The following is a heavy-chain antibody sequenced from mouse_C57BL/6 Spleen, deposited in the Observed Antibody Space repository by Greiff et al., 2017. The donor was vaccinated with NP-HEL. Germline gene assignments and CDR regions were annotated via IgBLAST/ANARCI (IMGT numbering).Heavy chain of an antibody. Sequence: VQLQQPGAELVMPGASVKLSCKASGYTFTSYWMHWVKQRPGQGLEWIGEIDPSDSYTNYNQKFKGKSTLTVDKSSSTAYMQLSSLTSEDSAVYYCARGYYGSSPKYFDVWGTGTTVTVSS. V-gene: IGHV1-69*01. CDR1: GYTFTSYW. J-gene: IGHJ1*03. CDR2: IDPSDSYT. CDR3: ARGYYGSSPKYFDV. D-gene: IGHD1-1*01.